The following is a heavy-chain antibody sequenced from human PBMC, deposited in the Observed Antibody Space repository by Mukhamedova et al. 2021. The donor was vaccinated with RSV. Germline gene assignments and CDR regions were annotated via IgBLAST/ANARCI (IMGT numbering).Heavy chain of an antibody. CDR3: ARERGPGYCSSTSCEGPYYYYYMDV. CDR2: IIPIFGTA. D-gene: IGHD2-2*01. J-gene: IGHJ6*03. Sequence: GQGLEWMGGIIPIFGTANYAQKFQGRVTITADKSTSTAYMELSSLRSEDTAVYYCARERGPGYCSSTSCEGPYYYYYMDVWGKGTP. V-gene: IGHV1-69*06.